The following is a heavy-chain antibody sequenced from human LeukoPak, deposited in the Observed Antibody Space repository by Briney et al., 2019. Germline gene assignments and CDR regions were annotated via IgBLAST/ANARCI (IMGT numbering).Heavy chain of an antibody. D-gene: IGHD3-10*01. CDR3: ARGLRNSLYYYGSGSRTHRSDAFDI. J-gene: IGHJ3*02. CDR1: GFTFSTYS. Sequence: PGGSLRLSCAASGFTFSTYSMNWVRQAPGKGLEWVANIKQDGSEKYYVDSVKGRFTISRDNAKNSLYLQMNSLRSEDTAVYYCARGLRNSLYYYGSGSRTHRSDAFDIWGQGTMVTVSS. CDR2: IKQDGSEK. V-gene: IGHV3-7*03.